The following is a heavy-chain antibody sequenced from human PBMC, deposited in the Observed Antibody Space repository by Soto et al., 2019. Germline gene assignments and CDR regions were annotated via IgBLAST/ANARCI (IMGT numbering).Heavy chain of an antibody. CDR3: ASAGTGPPGLEANDYYGKAV. CDR1: GGTFSSYA. Sequence: QVQLVQSGAEVKKPGSSVKVSCKASGGTFSSYAISWVRQAPGQGLEWMGGFIPIFGTANYAQKFQGRVTITANEATSTAHTELSSRSSEDTAVYYGASAGTGPPGLEANDYYGKAVWGQGTTVTV. D-gene: IGHD1-1*01. V-gene: IGHV1-69*01. CDR2: FIPIFGTA. J-gene: IGHJ6*02.